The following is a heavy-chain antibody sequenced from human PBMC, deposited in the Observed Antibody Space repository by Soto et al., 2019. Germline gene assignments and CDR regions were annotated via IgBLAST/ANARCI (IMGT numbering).Heavy chain of an antibody. CDR2: TYYRSKWYN. Sequence: SQTLSLTCAISGDSVSSNSAAWNWIRQSPSRGLEWLGRTYYRSKWYNDYAVSVKSRITINPDTSKNQFSLQLNSVTPEDTAVYYCARGGNTVTGYYYYYYMDVWGKGTTVTVSS. V-gene: IGHV6-1*01. CDR3: ARGGNTVTGYYYYYYMDV. J-gene: IGHJ6*03. D-gene: IGHD4-17*01. CDR1: GDSVSSNSAA.